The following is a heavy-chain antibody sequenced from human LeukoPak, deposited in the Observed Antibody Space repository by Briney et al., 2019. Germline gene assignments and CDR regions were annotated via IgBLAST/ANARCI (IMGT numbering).Heavy chain of an antibody. CDR2: ISPIFGTA. J-gene: IGHJ6*03. CDR1: GGTFSSYA. CDR3: ARGLTRGGWYYYYYMDV. Sequence: ASVKVSCKASGGTFSSYAISWVRQAPGQGLEWMGGISPIFGTANYAQKFQGRVTITADKSTSTAYMELSSLRSEDTAVYYCARGLTRGGWYYYYYMDVWGKGTTVTVSS. V-gene: IGHV1-69*06. D-gene: IGHD1-26*01.